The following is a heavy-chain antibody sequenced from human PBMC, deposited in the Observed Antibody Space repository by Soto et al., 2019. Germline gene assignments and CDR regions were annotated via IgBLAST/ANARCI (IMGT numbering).Heavy chain of an antibody. V-gene: IGHV3-23*01. D-gene: IGHD2-21*02. CDR2: LNHDGRNT. J-gene: IGHJ4*02. CDR3: AKDAGTEESLFDY. Sequence: EVHLLESGGDLVQSGGSLRLSCEASGFTFNDFGMSWVRQTPRKGLEWVSTLNHDGRNTHYAASVEGRFTISRDNSKNTLYLQVGSLRAEDTAIYYCAKDAGTEESLFDYWGRGTLVTVSS. CDR1: GFTFNDFG.